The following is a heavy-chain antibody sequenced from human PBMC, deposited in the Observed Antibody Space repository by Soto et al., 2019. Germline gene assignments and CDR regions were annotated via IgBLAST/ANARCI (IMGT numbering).Heavy chain of an antibody. CDR1: GGSISSYY. V-gene: IGHV4-59*08. J-gene: IGHJ6*03. Sequence: PSETLSLTCTVSGGSISSYYWSWIRQPPGKGLEWIGYIYYSGSTNYNPSLKSRVTISVDTSKNQFSLKLSSVTAADTAVYYCARVGMGYYYYMDVWGKGTTVTVSS. CDR2: IYYSGST. CDR3: ARVGMGYYYYMDV. D-gene: IGHD2-15*01.